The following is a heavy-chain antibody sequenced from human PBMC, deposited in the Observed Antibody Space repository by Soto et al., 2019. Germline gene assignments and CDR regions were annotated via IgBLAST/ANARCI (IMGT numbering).Heavy chain of an antibody. Sequence: SETLSLTCTVSGGSISSYYWSWIRQPPGKGLEWIGYIYYSGSTNYNPSLKSRVTISVDTSKNQFSLKLSSVTAADTAVYYCARGTGWNDLGIDYWGQGTLVTVSS. CDR3: ARGTGWNDLGIDY. CDR2: IYYSGST. CDR1: GGSISSYY. D-gene: IGHD1-1*01. V-gene: IGHV4-59*01. J-gene: IGHJ4*02.